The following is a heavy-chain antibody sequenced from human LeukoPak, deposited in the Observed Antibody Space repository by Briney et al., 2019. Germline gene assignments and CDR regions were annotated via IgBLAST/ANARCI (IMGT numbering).Heavy chain of an antibody. J-gene: IGHJ4*02. CDR2: IKGDGIST. V-gene: IGHV3-74*01. D-gene: IGHD6-19*01. CDR1: GFDFSSNW. Sequence: PAGSLRLSCAASGFDFSSNWMHWVRHAPGQGLVWVSRIKGDGISTYYADSVKGRFTISRDNSKNTLYLQMNSLRAEDTAVYYCAKHIAVADHFDYWGQGTLVTVSS. CDR3: AKHIAVADHFDY.